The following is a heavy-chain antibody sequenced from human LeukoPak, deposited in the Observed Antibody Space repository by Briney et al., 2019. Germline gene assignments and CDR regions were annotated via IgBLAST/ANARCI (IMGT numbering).Heavy chain of an antibody. J-gene: IGHJ4*02. V-gene: IGHV3-30*18. Sequence: GGSLRLSCAASGFTLSNAWMSWVRQAPGKGLEWVAVISYDGSNKYYADSVKGRFTISRDNSKNTLYLQMNSLRAEDTAVYYCAKIGELLGIDYWGQGTLVTVSS. CDR1: GFTLSNAW. CDR2: ISYDGSNK. CDR3: AKIGELLGIDY. D-gene: IGHD1-26*01.